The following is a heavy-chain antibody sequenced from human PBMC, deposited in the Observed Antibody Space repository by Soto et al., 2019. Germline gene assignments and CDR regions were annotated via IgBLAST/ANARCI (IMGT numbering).Heavy chain of an antibody. D-gene: IGHD6-13*01. CDR2: INPSGGST. J-gene: IGHJ4*02. V-gene: IGHV1-46*03. Sequence: ASVKVSCKASGYTFTSYYMHWVRQAPGQGLEWMGIINPSGGSTSYAQKFQGRVTMTRDTSTSTVYMELSSLRSEDTAVYYCARSSPDSRIAAAGSTFEYWGQGTLVTVSS. CDR3: ARSSPDSRIAAAGSTFEY. CDR1: GYTFTSYY.